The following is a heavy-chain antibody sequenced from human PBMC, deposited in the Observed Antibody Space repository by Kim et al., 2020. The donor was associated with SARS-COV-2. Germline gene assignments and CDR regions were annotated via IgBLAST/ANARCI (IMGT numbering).Heavy chain of an antibody. J-gene: IGHJ4*02. CDR2: INCGKGKT. D-gene: IGHD6-19*01. V-gene: IGHV1-3*01. CDR3: ARGGRYGSGNYLSQSFEY. Sequence: ASVKVSCKPSGYNFTNYAIHWVRQAPGQGLEWMGWINCGKGKTKYSPRFQGSVTIFRDTSATAVYLELDSLKSEDTAVYYCARGGRYGSGNYLSQSFEYWGPGTLITVSS. CDR1: GYNFTNYA.